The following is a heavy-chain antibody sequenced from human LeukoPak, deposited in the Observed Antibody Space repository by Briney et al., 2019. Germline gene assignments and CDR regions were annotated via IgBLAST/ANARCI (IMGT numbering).Heavy chain of an antibody. D-gene: IGHD6-13*01. Sequence: GGSLRLSCAASGFTFSSYSMNWVRQAPGKGLEWVSSISSSSSYIYYADSVEGRFTISRDNAKNPLYLQMNSLRAEDTAVYYCARGRIAAAITFDYWGQGTLVTVSS. CDR3: ARGRIAAAITFDY. J-gene: IGHJ4*02. CDR1: GFTFSSYS. CDR2: ISSSSSYI. V-gene: IGHV3-21*01.